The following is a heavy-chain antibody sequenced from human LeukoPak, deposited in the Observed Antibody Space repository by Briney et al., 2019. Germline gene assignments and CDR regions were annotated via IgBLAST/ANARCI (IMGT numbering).Heavy chain of an antibody. CDR3: ARRGGRTSGYPVDY. D-gene: IGHD2-2*01. Sequence: GASVKVSCTASGYTFTSNSISWVRQAPGQGLEWMGWISAYNGNTNYAQKLQGRVTMTTDTSTSTAYMELRSLRSDDTAVYYCARRGGRTSGYPVDYWGQGTLVTVSS. CDR1: GYTFTSNS. V-gene: IGHV1-18*01. CDR2: ISAYNGNT. J-gene: IGHJ4*02.